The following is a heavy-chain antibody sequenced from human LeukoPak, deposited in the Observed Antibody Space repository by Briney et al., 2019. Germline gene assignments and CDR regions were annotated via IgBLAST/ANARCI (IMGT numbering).Heavy chain of an antibody. Sequence: ASETLSLTCAVSGGSVSSSGYYWSWIRQPPGKGLEWIAYIYYTGRTNYNPSLKSRVNISLDTSNSQFSLKLSSVTAADTAVYYCARRIESLYYFDYWGQGTLVTVSS. D-gene: IGHD2-8*01. CDR2: IYYTGRT. V-gene: IGHV4-61*08. CDR3: ARRIESLYYFDY. CDR1: GGSVSSSGYY. J-gene: IGHJ4*02.